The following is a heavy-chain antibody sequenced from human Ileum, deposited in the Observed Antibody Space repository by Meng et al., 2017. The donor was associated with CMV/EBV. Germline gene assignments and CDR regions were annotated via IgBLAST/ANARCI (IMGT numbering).Heavy chain of an antibody. D-gene: IGHD3-10*01. CDR2: IRYDGNNK. Sequence: SGFTFSSYGMHWVRQAPGKGLEWVAFIRYDGNNKYYTDSVKGRFTISRDNSKNTLYVQMNSLRTEDTAVYYCAKDQGTYYRRPPFDFWGQGTLVTVSS. CDR1: GFTFSSYG. CDR3: AKDQGTYYRRPPFDF. V-gene: IGHV3-30*02. J-gene: IGHJ4*02.